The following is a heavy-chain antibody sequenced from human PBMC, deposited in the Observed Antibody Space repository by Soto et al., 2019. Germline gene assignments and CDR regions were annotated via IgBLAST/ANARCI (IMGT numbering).Heavy chain of an antibody. CDR2: ISSNGGKT. J-gene: IGHJ4*02. V-gene: IGHV3-64*04. CDR3: AKDSSGWHKYYFDY. D-gene: IGHD6-19*01. Sequence: GGPLRLSFAASGFTFSIYAMHWVRQAPGKGLENVSGISSNGGKTYYVNSVQGRLTIYRDNYRKKLYLQMNSLRAEQTAVYYCAKDSSGWHKYYFDYWGQGTLVTVSS. CDR1: GFTFSIYA.